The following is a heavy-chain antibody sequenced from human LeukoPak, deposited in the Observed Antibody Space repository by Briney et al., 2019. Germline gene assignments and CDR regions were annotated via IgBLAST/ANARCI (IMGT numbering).Heavy chain of an antibody. CDR3: ARDFLHYDILTGYRVFDP. V-gene: IGHV4-34*01. J-gene: IGHJ5*02. CDR1: GGSFSGYY. CDR2: INHSGST. D-gene: IGHD3-9*01. Sequence: SETLSLTCAVYGGSFSGYYWSWIRQPPGKGLEWIGEINHSGSTNYNPSLKSRVTISVDTSKNQFSLKLSSVTAADTAVYYCARDFLHYDILTGYRVFDPWGQGTLVTVSS.